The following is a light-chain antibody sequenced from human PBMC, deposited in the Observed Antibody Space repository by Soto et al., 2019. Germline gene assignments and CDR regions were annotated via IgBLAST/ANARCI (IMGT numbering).Light chain of an antibody. CDR2: DVT. CDR3: SSYTSTNTLV. CDR1: SSDVGGYNY. Sequence: QSALTQPASVSGSPGQSITVSCTGTSSDVGGYNYVSWYQQHPGRVPKLMIYDVTDRPSGVSNRFSGSKSGNTASLTISGLQPEDEAAYYCSSYTSTNTLVFGGGTKLTVL. V-gene: IGLV2-14*03. J-gene: IGLJ3*02.